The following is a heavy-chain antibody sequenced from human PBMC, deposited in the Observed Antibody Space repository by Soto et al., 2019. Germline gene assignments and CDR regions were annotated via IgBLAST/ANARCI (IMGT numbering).Heavy chain of an antibody. CDR3: ARVTDQTGLDAFDI. D-gene: IGHD2-2*01. CDR2: INPNSGGT. CDR1: GGTFSSYT. J-gene: IGHJ3*02. V-gene: IGHV1-2*04. Sequence: ASVKVSCKASGGTFSSYTISWVRQAPGQGLEWMGWINPNSGGTNYAQKFQGWVTMTRDTSISTAYMELSRLRSDDTAVYYCARVTDQTGLDAFDIWGQGTMDTVSS.